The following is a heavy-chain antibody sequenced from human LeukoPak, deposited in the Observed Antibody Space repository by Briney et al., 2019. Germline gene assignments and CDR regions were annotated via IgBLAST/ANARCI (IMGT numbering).Heavy chain of an antibody. V-gene: IGHV3-48*02. CDR3: ARVGSEWLVNDY. CDR2: ISGSSSKM. D-gene: IGHD3-10*01. Sequence: GGSLRLSCAASGFTFSTYSMVWVRLAPGKGPEWVSYISGSSSKMYYADSVKGRFTISRDKAKNSLYLQMNSLRDEDTALYYCARVGSEWLVNDYWGQGTLVTVSS. J-gene: IGHJ4*02. CDR1: GFTFSTYS.